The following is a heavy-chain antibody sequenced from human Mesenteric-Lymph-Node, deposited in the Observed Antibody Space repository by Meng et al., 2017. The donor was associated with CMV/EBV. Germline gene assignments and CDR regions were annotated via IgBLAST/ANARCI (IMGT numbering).Heavy chain of an antibody. D-gene: IGHD3-3*01. V-gene: IGHV3-30*04. CDR3: ARASQVVTIFGVVITQKFNGMDV. CDR2: ISYDGSNK. CDR1: GFTFSSYA. J-gene: IGHJ6*02. Sequence: GESLKISCAASGFTFSSYAMHWVRQAPGKGLEWVAVISYDGSNKYYADSVKGRFTISRDNSKNTLYLQMNSLRDEDTAVYYCARASQVVTIFGVVITQKFNGMDVWGQGTTVTVSS.